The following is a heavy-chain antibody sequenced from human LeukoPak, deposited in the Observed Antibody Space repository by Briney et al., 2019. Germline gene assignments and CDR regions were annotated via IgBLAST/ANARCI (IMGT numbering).Heavy chain of an antibody. CDR1: GLTFSSHW. J-gene: IGHJ6*02. D-gene: IGHD5-18*01. V-gene: IGHV3-74*01. CDR3: ARDGLLGGYYYYYGMDV. Sequence: GGSLRLSCAASGLTFSSHWMHWVRQAPGKGLVWVSRITNDGSSTTYADSVKGRFTISRDNAKNMLYLQVNSLRAEDTAVYYCARDGLLGGYYYYYGMDVWGQGTTVTVSS. CDR2: ITNDGSST.